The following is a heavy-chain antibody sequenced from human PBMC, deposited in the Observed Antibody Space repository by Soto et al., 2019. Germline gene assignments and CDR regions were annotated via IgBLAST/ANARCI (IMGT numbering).Heavy chain of an antibody. D-gene: IGHD4-17*01. J-gene: IGHJ4*02. Sequence: QVQLVESGGGVVQPGRSLRLSCAASGFTFSSYGMHWVRQAPGKGLEGVAVISYDGSNKYYADSVKGRFTISRDNSKNTLYLQMNSLRAEDTAVYYCAKDIGDYGLLDYWGQGTLVTVSS. CDR1: GFTFSSYG. V-gene: IGHV3-30*18. CDR2: ISYDGSNK. CDR3: AKDIGDYGLLDY.